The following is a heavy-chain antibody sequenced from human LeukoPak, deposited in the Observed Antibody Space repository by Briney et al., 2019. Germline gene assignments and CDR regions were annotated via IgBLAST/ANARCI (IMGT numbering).Heavy chain of an antibody. D-gene: IGHD2-2*01. CDR1: GGSISSYY. CDR3: ARATIVVPAATRTAYYYYGMDV. CDR2: IYTSGST. J-gene: IGHJ6*02. V-gene: IGHV4-4*07. Sequence: SETLSLTCTASGGSISSYYWSWIRQPAGKGLEWIGRIYTSGSTNYNPSLKSRVTMSVDTSKNQFSLKLSSVTAADTAVYYCARATIVVPAATRTAYYYYGMDVWGQGTTVTVSS.